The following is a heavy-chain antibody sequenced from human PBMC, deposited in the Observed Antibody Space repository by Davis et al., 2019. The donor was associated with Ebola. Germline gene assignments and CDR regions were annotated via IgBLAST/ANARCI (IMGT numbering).Heavy chain of an antibody. CDR2: INVGST. CDR3: AKGLVYDISGYHY. J-gene: IGHJ4*02. CDR1: GVTIATHD. D-gene: IGHD3-22*01. V-gene: IGHV3-23*01. Sequence: PGGSLRLSCEASGVTIATHDINWVRQVPGKGLEWVSGINVGSTYYADSVKGRFTISRDNSKNTMYLQMNSLRAEDTALYYCAKGLVYDISGYHYWGQGTLVTVSS.